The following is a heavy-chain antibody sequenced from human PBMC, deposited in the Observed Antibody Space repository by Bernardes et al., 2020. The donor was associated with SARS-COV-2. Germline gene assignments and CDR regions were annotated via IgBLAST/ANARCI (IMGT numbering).Heavy chain of an antibody. CDR3: ARAVWGIWYFDL. D-gene: IGHD3-16*01. Sequence: SDTLSLTCAASGSSISSSNWWTSVRQPAGKGLELFGEIYHSGSTNYNPSLKSRVTISVDTSKNQFSLKLASVTAADTAVYYCARAVWGIWYFDLWGRGTLVTVSS. V-gene: IGHV4-4*02. CDR2: IYHSGST. J-gene: IGHJ2*01. CDR1: GSSISSSNW.